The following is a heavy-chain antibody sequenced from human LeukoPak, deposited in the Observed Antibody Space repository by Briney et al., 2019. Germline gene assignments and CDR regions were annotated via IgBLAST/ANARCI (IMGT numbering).Heavy chain of an antibody. CDR1: GYSFTRKW. CDR2: IYPGDSDT. D-gene: IGHD4-23*01. V-gene: IGHV5-51*01. CDR3: ARRVVNNRNWYFDL. Sequence: GESLKISCKGSGYSFTRKWIGWVRQMPGKGLEWMAIIYPGDSDTTYSPSFQGQVTISADKSINTAYLQWSSLKASGTAMYYCARRVVNNRNWYFDLWGRGTLVTVSS. J-gene: IGHJ2*01.